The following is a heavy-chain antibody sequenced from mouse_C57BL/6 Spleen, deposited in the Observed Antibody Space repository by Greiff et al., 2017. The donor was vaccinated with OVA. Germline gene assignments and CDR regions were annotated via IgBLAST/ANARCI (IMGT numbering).Heavy chain of an antibody. J-gene: IGHJ2*01. Sequence: VQLQESGAELVRPGASVTLSCKASGYTFTDYEMHWVKQTPVHGLEWIGAIDPETGGTAYNQKFKGKAILTADKSSSTAYMELRSLTSEDSAVYYCTRTIKNYWGQGTTLTVSS. V-gene: IGHV1-15*01. CDR2: IDPETGGT. D-gene: IGHD1-1*01. CDR3: TRTIKNY. CDR1: GYTFTDYE.